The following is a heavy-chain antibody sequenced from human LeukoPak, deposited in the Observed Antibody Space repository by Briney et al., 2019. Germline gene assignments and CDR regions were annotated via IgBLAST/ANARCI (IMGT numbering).Heavy chain of an antibody. D-gene: IGHD3-10*01. CDR2: ISSSGSYI. V-gene: IGHV3-21*01. J-gene: IGHJ4*02. Sequence: KSGGSLRLSCAASGLTFSSYSMNWVRQAPGKGLEWVSSISSSGSYIYYADSVKGRFTISRDNAKNSLYLQMNSLRAEDTAVYYCARGGWGEDYFDYWGQGTLVTVSS. CDR1: GLTFSSYS. CDR3: ARGGWGEDYFDY.